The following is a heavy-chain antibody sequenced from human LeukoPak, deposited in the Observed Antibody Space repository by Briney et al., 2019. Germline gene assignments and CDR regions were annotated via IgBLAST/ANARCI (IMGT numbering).Heavy chain of an antibody. CDR2: IYTSGST. Sequence: TPSETLSLTCTVSGGSISSYYWSWIRQPAGKGLEWIGRIYTSGSTNYNPSLKSRVTMSVDTSKNQFSLKLSSVTAADTAVYYCARDYYDNSGYQVFDYSGQGTLVTVSS. CDR1: GGSISSYY. V-gene: IGHV4-4*07. CDR3: ARDYYDNSGYQVFDY. J-gene: IGHJ4*02. D-gene: IGHD3-22*01.